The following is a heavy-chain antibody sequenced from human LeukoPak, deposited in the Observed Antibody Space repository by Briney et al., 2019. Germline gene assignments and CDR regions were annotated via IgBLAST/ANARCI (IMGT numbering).Heavy chain of an antibody. D-gene: IGHD3-16*01. V-gene: IGHV4-34*01. CDR2: INHSGST. J-gene: IGHJ4*02. Sequence: SETLSLTCAVYGESFSGYYWSWIRQPPGKGLEWIGEINHSGSTNYNPSLKSRVTISVDTSKNQFSLKLSSVTAADTAVYYCARYTYDYIWGSPPPFFDYWGQGTLVTVSS. CDR1: GESFSGYY. CDR3: ARYTYDYIWGSPPPFFDY.